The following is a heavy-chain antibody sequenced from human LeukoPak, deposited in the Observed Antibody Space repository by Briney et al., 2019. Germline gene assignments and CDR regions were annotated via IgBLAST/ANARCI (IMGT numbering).Heavy chain of an antibody. Sequence: ASVRVSCNVSGYSFTKFGISWVRQAPGQGPEWMGWISAHSGKTNYAPRLQDRVTMTTDTSTSAAYMELRSLTSDDTAIYYRARVGSAYGDPLEYDYWGQGTLVIVSS. CDR3: ARVGSAYGDPLEYDY. CDR1: GYSFTKFG. J-gene: IGHJ4*02. D-gene: IGHD4-17*01. V-gene: IGHV1-18*01. CDR2: ISAHSGKT.